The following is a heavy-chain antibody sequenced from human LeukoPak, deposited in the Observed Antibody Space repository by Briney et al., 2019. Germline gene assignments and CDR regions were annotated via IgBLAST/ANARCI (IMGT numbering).Heavy chain of an antibody. V-gene: IGHV6-1*01. CDR2: TYYRSKWYN. D-gene: IGHD6-19*01. CDR3: ARGMAVAGNYYYYYGMDV. Sequence: SQTLSLTCAISGDSVSSNSAAWNWIRQSPSRGLEWLGRTYYRSKWYNDYAVSVKGRITINPDTSKNQFSLQLNSVTPEDTAVYYCARGMAVAGNYYYYYGMDVWGQGTTVTVSS. J-gene: IGHJ6*02. CDR1: GDSVSSNSAA.